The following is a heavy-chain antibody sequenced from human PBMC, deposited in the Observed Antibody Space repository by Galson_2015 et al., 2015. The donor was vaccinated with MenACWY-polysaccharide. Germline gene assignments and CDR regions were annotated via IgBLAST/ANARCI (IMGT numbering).Heavy chain of an antibody. J-gene: IGHJ4*02. CDR2: IHYSGST. Sequence: SCSAQRAGNGLEWMGDIHYSGSTYYNQSLRGRVTVSVDTSKSQFSLKLSSVTAADTAVYYWARRAPSWGFFDYWGQGALVTVSS. CDR3: ARRAPSWGFFDY. V-gene: IGHV4-31*02. D-gene: IGHD3-16*01.